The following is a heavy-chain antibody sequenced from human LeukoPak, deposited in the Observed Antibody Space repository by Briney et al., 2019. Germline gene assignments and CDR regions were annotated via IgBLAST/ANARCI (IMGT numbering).Heavy chain of an antibody. CDR1: GFTFSNYW. D-gene: IGHD3-22*01. Sequence: GGSLRLSCAASGFTFSNYWMHWVRQAPGKGPVWVSHINTDGSITDYADSVKGRFTISRDNSKNTLYLQMNSLRAEDTAVYYCAPHSTMIVVGNWFDPWGQGTLVTVSS. CDR2: INTDGSIT. J-gene: IGHJ5*02. CDR3: APHSTMIVVGNWFDP. V-gene: IGHV3-74*01.